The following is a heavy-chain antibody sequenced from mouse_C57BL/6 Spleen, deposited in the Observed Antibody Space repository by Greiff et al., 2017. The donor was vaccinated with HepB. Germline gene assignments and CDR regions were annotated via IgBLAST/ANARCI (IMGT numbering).Heavy chain of an antibody. CDR3: ARDYEDYGGYYFDY. D-gene: IGHD2-4*01. J-gene: IGHJ2*01. CDR1: GFSFTSYA. Sequence: VQRVESGPGLVAPSQSLSLTCTVSGFSFTSYAISWVRQPPGKGLEWLGVIWTGGGNNYNSALKSRLSIIKDNSKSQVFLKMHSLQTADTDRYYCARDYEDYGGYYFDYWGQGTTLTVSS. CDR2: IWTGGGN. V-gene: IGHV2-9-1*01.